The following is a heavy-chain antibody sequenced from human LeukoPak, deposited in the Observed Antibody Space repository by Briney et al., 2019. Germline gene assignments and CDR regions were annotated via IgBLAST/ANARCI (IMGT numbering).Heavy chain of an antibody. D-gene: IGHD6-19*01. J-gene: IGHJ4*02. V-gene: IGHV4-39*01. CDR3: ARLGEQGLWFYFGY. CDR1: GGSISSSSYY. Sequence: SETLSLTCTVSGGSISSSSYYWGWIRQPPGKGLEWIGSIYYSGSTYYNPSLKSRVTISVDTSKNQFSLKRSSVAAADTYVYYCARLGEQGLWFYFGYWGKGTLVTV. CDR2: IYYSGST.